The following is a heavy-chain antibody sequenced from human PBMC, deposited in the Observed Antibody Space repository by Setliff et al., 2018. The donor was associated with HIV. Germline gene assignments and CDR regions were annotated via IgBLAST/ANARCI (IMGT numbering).Heavy chain of an antibody. CDR3: ARGSGYYYSNFYMDV. CDR1: GGSISSYY. V-gene: IGHV4-4*07. CDR2: IYTSGNT. J-gene: IGHJ6*03. Sequence: PSETLSLTCTVSGGSISSYYWSWIRQPAGKGLEWIGRIYTSGNTSYNPSLKSRVTMSVDTSKNQFSLNLSSVTAADTAVYYCARGSGYYYSNFYMDVWGKGTTVTVS. D-gene: IGHD3-3*01.